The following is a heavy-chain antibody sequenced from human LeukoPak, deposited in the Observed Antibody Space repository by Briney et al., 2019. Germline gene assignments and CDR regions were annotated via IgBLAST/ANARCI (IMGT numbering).Heavy chain of an antibody. CDR2: ISSSSSTI. CDR1: GFTFSSYS. V-gene: IGHV3-48*01. Sequence: GGSLRLSCAASGFTFSSYSMNWVRQAPGKGLEWVSYISSSSSTIYYADSVKGRFTISRDNTKNSLYLQMNSLRAEDTAVYYCARDWGSHGSGSFDAFDIWGQGTMVTVSS. J-gene: IGHJ3*02. CDR3: ARDWGSHGSGSFDAFDI. D-gene: IGHD3-10*01.